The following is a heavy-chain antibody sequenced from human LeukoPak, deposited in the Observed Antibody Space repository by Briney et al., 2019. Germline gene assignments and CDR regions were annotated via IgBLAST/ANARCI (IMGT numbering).Heavy chain of an antibody. CDR1: GFTSDDYA. CDR2: ISWNSGTI. D-gene: IGHD6-13*01. V-gene: IGHV3-9*02. J-gene: IGHJ4*02. CDR3: AKRSAAGTVGYFDY. Sequence: GGSLRLSCAASGFTSDDYAMHWVRQAPGKGLEWVSGISWNSGTIYYSDSVKGRFTISREDAKNSLFLQMNSLRTEDTALYYCAKRSAAGTVGYFDYWGQGTLVTVSS.